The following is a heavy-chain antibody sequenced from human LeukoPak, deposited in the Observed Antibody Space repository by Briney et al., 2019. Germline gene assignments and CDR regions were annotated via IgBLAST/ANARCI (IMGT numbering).Heavy chain of an antibody. CDR3: AVQRTLWQRVLDH. CDR1: GFTFSSYA. J-gene: IGHJ4*02. V-gene: IGHV3-23*01. D-gene: IGHD6-25*01. Sequence: GGSLRLSCAASGFTFSSYAMSWVRQAPGKGLEWVSTISGSGDTTYSADSVKGRFAISRDNSKNTLYLQMNSLRAEDTAVYYCAVQRTLWQRVLDHWGQGTLVTVSS. CDR2: ISGSGDTT.